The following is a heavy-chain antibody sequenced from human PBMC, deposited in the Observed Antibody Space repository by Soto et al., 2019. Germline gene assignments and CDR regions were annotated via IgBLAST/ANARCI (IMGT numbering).Heavy chain of an antibody. V-gene: IGHV3-21*01. CDR1: GFTFSSYS. Sequence: GGSLRLSCAASGFTFSSYSMNWVRQAPGKGLEWVSSISSSSSYIYYADSVKGRFTISRDNAKNSLYLQMNSLRAEDTAVYYCARDTPGVAYAFDIWGQGTMVT. CDR2: ISSSSSYI. CDR3: ARDTPGVAYAFDI. J-gene: IGHJ3*02. D-gene: IGHD3-3*01.